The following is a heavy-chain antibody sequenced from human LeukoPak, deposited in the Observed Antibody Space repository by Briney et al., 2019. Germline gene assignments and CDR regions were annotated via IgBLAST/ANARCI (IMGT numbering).Heavy chain of an antibody. CDR3: VRDRGWSTFDY. Sequence: GGSLRLSCAASGFTFSTYWMSWVRQAPGKGLEWVAKIKQGGSERYYVDSVKGRFTISRDNAKNSLYVQMDSLSAEDTAVYYCVRDRGWSTFDYWGQGTLVTVSS. V-gene: IGHV3-7*01. J-gene: IGHJ4*02. CDR1: GFTFSTYW. CDR2: IKQGGSER. D-gene: IGHD6-19*01.